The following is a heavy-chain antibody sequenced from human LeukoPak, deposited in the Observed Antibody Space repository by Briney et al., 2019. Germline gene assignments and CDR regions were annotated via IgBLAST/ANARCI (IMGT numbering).Heavy chain of an antibody. CDR2: IKLDGSEN. J-gene: IGHJ4*02. CDR3: ARGQSVGWEIGVCDF. CDR1: GFTFSSYW. Sequence: GGSLRLSCAASGFTFSSYWMSWVRQAPGKGLQWVANIKLDGSENYYVDSVRGRFTISRDNAKNSVFLRMTSLRVDDTAVYYCARGQSVGWEIGVCDFWGQGSLVTVAS. V-gene: IGHV3-7*01. D-gene: IGHD1-26*01.